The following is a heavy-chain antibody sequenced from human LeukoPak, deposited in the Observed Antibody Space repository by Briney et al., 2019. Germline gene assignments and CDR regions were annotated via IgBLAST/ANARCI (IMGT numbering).Heavy chain of an antibody. CDR3: AKDRSAAWFGYFDY. CDR1: GFTFSSYA. CDR2: ISYDGSNK. Sequence: GGSLRLSCAASGFTFSSYAMHWVRQAPGKGLEWVAVISYDGSNKYYADSVKGRFTISRDNSKNTLYLQMNSLRAEDTAVYYCAKDRSAAWFGYFDYWGQGTLVTVSS. D-gene: IGHD3-10*01. V-gene: IGHV3-30-3*01. J-gene: IGHJ4*02.